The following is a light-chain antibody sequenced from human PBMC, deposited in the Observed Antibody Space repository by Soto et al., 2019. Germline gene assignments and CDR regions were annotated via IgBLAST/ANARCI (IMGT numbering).Light chain of an antibody. CDR3: QQADTFPLN. Sequence: DIQLTQSPSFLSASVGDRVTITCRASQGIRSYLAWYQQKPGKAPKLLIYAASTLQSGVPSRFSGSGSGTEFTLTISSLQPEDFATYYCQQADTFPLNFGGGTKVDIK. CDR1: QGIRSY. V-gene: IGKV1-9*01. J-gene: IGKJ4*01. CDR2: AAS.